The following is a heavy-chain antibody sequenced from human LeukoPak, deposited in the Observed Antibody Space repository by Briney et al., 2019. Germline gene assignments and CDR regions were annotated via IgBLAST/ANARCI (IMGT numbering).Heavy chain of an antibody. V-gene: IGHV4-39*01. CDR3: AGHLIAAAGIASFDY. CDR1: GGSISSSSYY. J-gene: IGHJ4*02. Sequence: PSETLSLTCTVSGGSISSSSYYWGWIRQPPGKGLEWIGSIYYSGSTYYNPSLKSRVTISVDTSKNQFSLKLSSVTAADTAVYYCAGHLIAAAGIASFDYWGQGTLVTVSS. D-gene: IGHD6-13*01. CDR2: IYYSGST.